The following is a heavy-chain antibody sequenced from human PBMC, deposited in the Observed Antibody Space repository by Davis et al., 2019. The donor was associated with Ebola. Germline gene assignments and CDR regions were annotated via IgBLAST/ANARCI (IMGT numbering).Heavy chain of an antibody. Sequence: GESLKISCAASGFTVSSNYMSWVRQAPGKGLEWVSVLYSGGSTSYADSVKGRFTISRDNSKNTLYLQMNSLRAEDTAVYYCARRGREWSHIPYYYYYMDVWGKGTTVTVSS. CDR1: GFTVSSNY. CDR2: LYSGGST. D-gene: IGHD3-3*01. J-gene: IGHJ6*03. CDR3: ARRGREWSHIPYYYYYMDV. V-gene: IGHV3-53*01.